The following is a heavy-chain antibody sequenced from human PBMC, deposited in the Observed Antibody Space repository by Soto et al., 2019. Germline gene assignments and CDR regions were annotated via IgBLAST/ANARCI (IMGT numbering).Heavy chain of an antibody. D-gene: IGHD1-26*01. J-gene: IGHJ3*02. V-gene: IGHV3-66*01. CDR2: IYSGGST. CDR1: GFTFSSYW. Sequence: EVQLVESGGGLVQPGGSLRLSCAASGFTFSSYWMHWVRQAPGKGLVWVSVIYSGGSTYYADSVKGRFTISRDNSKNTLYLQMNSLRAEDTAVYYCAGYSGSWVDAFDIWGQGTMVTVSS. CDR3: AGYSGSWVDAFDI.